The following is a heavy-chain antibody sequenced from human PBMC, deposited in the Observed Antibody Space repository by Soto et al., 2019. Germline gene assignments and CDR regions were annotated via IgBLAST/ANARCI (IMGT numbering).Heavy chain of an antibody. V-gene: IGHV1-69*04. CDR1: GGTFSSYT. J-gene: IGHJ6*03. CDR3: ARDGGPTYYYGSGTDYYYMDV. CDR2: IIPILGIA. D-gene: IGHD3-10*01. Sequence: SVKVSCKASGGTFSSYTISWVRQAPGQGLEWMGRIIPILGIANYAQKFQGRVTITADKSTSTAYMELSSLRSEDTAVYYCARDGGPTYYYGSGTDYYYMDVWGKGTTVTVSS.